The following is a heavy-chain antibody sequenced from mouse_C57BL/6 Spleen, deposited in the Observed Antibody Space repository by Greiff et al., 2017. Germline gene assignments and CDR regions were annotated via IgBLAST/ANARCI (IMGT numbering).Heavy chain of an antibody. CDR1: GYTFTSYW. Sequence: QVQLKQSGAELVRPGSSVKLSCKASGYTFTSYWMDWVKQRPGQGLEWIGNIYPSDSVTHYNQKFKDKATLTVDKSSSTAYMQLSSLTSEDSAVYYCARAFYEYDGAWFAYWGQGTLVTVSA. CDR2: IYPSDSVT. V-gene: IGHV1-61*01. D-gene: IGHD2-4*01. J-gene: IGHJ3*01. CDR3: ARAFYEYDGAWFAY.